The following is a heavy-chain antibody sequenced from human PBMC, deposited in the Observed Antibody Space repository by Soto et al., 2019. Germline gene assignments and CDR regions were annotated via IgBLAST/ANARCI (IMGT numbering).Heavy chain of an antibody. CDR2: ISAYNGNT. V-gene: IGHV1-18*01. J-gene: IGHJ5*02. CDR3: ARDIRYGDYVWFDP. Sequence: VSVKVSCKASGYTFTCYGISWARQSPGQGLEWMGWISAYNGNTNYAQKLQGRVTMTTDTSTSTAYMELRSLRSDDTAVYYCARDIRYGDYVWFDPWGQGTLVTVSS. CDR1: GYTFTCYG. D-gene: IGHD4-17*01.